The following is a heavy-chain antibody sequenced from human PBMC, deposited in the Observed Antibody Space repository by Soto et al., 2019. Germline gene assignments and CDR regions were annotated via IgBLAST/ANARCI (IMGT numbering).Heavy chain of an antibody. D-gene: IGHD2-15*01. J-gene: IGHJ6*02. Sequence: PGGSLRLSCAASGFTFSSFGMTWVRQAPGKGLEWVSSISGSGGSTYYADSVKGRFTISRDNYKNTLYLQMNSLRAEDAAVYYCAKRHRRGGTCYSDAYAMDVWGQGTTVTVSS. V-gene: IGHV3-23*01. CDR1: GFTFSSFG. CDR2: ISGSGGST. CDR3: AKRHRRGGTCYSDAYAMDV.